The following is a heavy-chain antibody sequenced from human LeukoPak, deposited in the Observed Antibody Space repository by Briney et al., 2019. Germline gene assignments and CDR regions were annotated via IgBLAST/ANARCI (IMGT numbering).Heavy chain of an antibody. CDR2: ISWNSGSI. CDR1: GFTFDDYA. J-gene: IGHJ5*02. V-gene: IGHV3-9*01. D-gene: IGHD2-2*02. CDR3: AKEAGGYCSSTSCYRNWFDP. Sequence: QPGRSLRLSCAASGFTFDDYAMHWVRQAPGKGLKWVSGISWNSGSIGYADSVKGRFTISRDNAKNSLYLQMNSLRAEDTALYYCAKEAGGYCSSTSCYRNWFDPWGQGTLVTVSS.